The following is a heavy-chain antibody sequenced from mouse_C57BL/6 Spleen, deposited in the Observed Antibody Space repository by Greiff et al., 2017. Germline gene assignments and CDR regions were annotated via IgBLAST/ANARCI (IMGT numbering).Heavy chain of an antibody. V-gene: IGHV1-81*01. CDR1: GYTFTSYG. Sequence: QVHVKQSGAELARPGASVKLSCKASGYTFTSYGISWVKQRTGQGLEWIGEIYPRSGNTYYNEKFKGKATLTADKSSSTAYMELRSLTSEDSAVYFCAYYGSSYPDYWGQGTTLTVSS. D-gene: IGHD1-1*01. CDR3: AYYGSSYPDY. J-gene: IGHJ2*01. CDR2: IYPRSGNT.